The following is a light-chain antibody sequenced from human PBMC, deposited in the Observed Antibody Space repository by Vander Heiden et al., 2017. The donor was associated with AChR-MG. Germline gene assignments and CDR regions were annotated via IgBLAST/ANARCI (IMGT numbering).Light chain of an antibody. CDR2: SNN. Sequence: QSVLTQPPSASGTPGQRVTIFCSGSSSNIGSNTVNWYQQLPGTAPKLLIYSNNQRPSGVPDRFSGSKSGTSASLAISGLQSEDEADYYCAAWDDSLNGQWVFGGGTKLTVL. CDR3: AAWDDSLNGQWV. J-gene: IGLJ3*02. CDR1: SSNIGSNT. V-gene: IGLV1-44*01.